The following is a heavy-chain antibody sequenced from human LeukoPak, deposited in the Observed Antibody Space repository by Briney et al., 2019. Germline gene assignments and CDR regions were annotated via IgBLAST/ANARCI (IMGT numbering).Heavy chain of an antibody. J-gene: IGHJ3*02. D-gene: IGHD6-19*01. V-gene: IGHV3-33*01. CDR1: RFTFSSYG. CDR2: IWYDGSNK. CDR3: ARPVAGRIRNAFDI. Sequence: GGSLRLSCAASRFTFSSYGMHWVRQAPGKGLEWVAVIWYDGSNKYYADSVKGRFTISRDNSKNTLYLQMNSLRAEDTAVYYCARPVAGRIRNAFDIWGQGTMVTVSS.